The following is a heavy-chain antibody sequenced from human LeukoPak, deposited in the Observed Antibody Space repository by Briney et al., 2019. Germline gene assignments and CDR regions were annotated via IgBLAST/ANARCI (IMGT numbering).Heavy chain of an antibody. CDR3: AKDRPTEKNFWSGYSQPFDY. CDR2: ISGSGGST. Sequence: GGSLRLSCAASGFTFSSYAMSWVRQAPGKGLEWVSAISGSGGSTYYADSVKGRFTISRDNSKNTLYLQMNSLRAEDTAVYYCAKDRPTEKNFWSGYSQPFDYWGQGTLVTVSS. D-gene: IGHD3-3*01. CDR1: GFTFSSYA. V-gene: IGHV3-23*01. J-gene: IGHJ4*02.